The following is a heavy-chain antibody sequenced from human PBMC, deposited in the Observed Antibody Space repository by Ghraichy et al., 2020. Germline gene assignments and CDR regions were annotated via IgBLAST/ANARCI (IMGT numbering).Heavy chain of an antibody. CDR3: ARAGSCSSTSCYVKGAFDI. J-gene: IGHJ3*02. Sequence: GGSLRLSCAASGFTFSNYGMNWVRQAPGKGLEWVSYISSSSSTIYYADSVKGRFAISRDNAKNSLYLQMNSLRDEDTATYYCARAGSCSSTSCYVKGAFDIWGQGTMVTVSS. V-gene: IGHV3-48*02. CDR2: ISSSSSTI. D-gene: IGHD2-2*01. CDR1: GFTFSNYG.